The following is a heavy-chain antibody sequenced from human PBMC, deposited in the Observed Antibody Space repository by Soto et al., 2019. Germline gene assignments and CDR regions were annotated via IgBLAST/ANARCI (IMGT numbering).Heavy chain of an antibody. J-gene: IGHJ4*02. Sequence: QVQLVESGGGVVQPGRSLRLYCAASGFTFSSYGMHWVRQAPGKGLERVAVISYDGSNKYYADSVKGRFTISRDNSKNTLYLQMNSLRAEDTAVYYCAKVAVAATYYFDYWGQGTLVTVSS. D-gene: IGHD2-15*01. CDR3: AKVAVAATYYFDY. CDR2: ISYDGSNK. V-gene: IGHV3-30*18. CDR1: GFTFSSYG.